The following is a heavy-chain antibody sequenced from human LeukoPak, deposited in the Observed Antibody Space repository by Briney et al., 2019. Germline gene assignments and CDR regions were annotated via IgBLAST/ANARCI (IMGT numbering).Heavy chain of an antibody. Sequence: PSETLSLSCTVSGGSIDSSSYYRGWIRQAPGKGLEWIGSIHYSGTTYYNPSLKSRVTISIGASSKQFSLKLSSVNAADTAVYYCARHSSRLRHLDFWGQGTLVTVSS. CDR3: ARHSSRLRHLDF. CDR1: GGSIDSSSYY. CDR2: IHYSGTT. J-gene: IGHJ4*02. V-gene: IGHV4-39*01. D-gene: IGHD4-17*01.